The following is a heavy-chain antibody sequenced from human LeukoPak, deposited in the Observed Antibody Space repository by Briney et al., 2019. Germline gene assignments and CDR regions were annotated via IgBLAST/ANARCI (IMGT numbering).Heavy chain of an antibody. CDR3: ARDRRIAAAGTYYYYGMDV. V-gene: IGHV4-59*01. Sequence: PSETLSLTCTVSGGSISSDYWSWIRQPPGKGLEWIGYIYYSGSTNYNPSLKSRVTISVDTSKNQFSLKLSSVTAADTAVYYCARDRRIAAAGTYYYYGMDVWGQGTTVTVSS. J-gene: IGHJ6*02. CDR2: IYYSGST. CDR1: GGSISSDY. D-gene: IGHD6-13*01.